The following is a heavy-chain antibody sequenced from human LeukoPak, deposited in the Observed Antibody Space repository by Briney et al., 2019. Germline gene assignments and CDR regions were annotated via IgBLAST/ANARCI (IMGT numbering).Heavy chain of an antibody. D-gene: IGHD3-22*01. CDR2: IRYDGSRK. CDR3: ATETPDTSGSKLDY. CDR1: GFIFSNYA. Sequence: GGSLRLSCAASGFIFSNYAWHWVRQAAGKGLEWVAYIRYDGSRKYYADSVNGRFTISRDNSKNTLYLQVHSLRGEDTAVYYCATETPDTSGSKLDYWGQGTLVTVSS. V-gene: IGHV3-30*02. J-gene: IGHJ4*02.